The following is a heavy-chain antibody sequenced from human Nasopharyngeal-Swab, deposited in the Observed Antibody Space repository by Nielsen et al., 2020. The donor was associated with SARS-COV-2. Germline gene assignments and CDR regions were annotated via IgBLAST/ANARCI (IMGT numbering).Heavy chain of an antibody. V-gene: IGHV3-7*01. Sequence: WIRQPPGKGLEWVANIKQDGSEKYYVDSVKGRFTISRDNAKTSLYLQMDSLRAEDTAVYYCARDGLDYDFWSAYFMDVWGQGTTVTVSS. J-gene: IGHJ6*02. CDR2: IKQDGSEK. D-gene: IGHD3-3*01. CDR3: ARDGLDYDFWSAYFMDV.